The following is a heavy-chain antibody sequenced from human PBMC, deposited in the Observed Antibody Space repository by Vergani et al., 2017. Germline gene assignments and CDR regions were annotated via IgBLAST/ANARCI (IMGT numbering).Heavy chain of an antibody. J-gene: IGHJ6*03. CDR1: GFTFSSYG. Sequence: QVQLVESGGGVVQPGRSLRLSCAASGFTFSSYGMHWVRQAPGKGLEWVAVISYDGSNKYYADSVKGRFTISRDNSKNTLYLQMNSLRAEDTAVYYCAKSNGWYVYYRDVWGKGTTVTVSS. CDR2: ISYDGSNK. D-gene: IGHD6-19*01. V-gene: IGHV3-30*18. CDR3: AKSNGWYVYYRDV.